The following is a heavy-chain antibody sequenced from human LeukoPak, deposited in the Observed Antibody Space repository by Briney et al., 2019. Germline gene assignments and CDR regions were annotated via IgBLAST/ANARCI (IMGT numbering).Heavy chain of an antibody. CDR3: ARGYCSGGSCYSGDAFDI. CDR1: GFTFSSYI. CDR2: ITTSSSYI. D-gene: IGHD2-15*01. Sequence: PGGSLRLSCAASGFTFSSYIMNWVRQAPGQGLEWVSSITTSSSYIYYADSVKGRFTISRDNAKNSLYLQMDSLRVGDTGVYYCARGYCSGGSCYSGDAFDIWGQGTMVTVSS. V-gene: IGHV3-21*01. J-gene: IGHJ3*02.